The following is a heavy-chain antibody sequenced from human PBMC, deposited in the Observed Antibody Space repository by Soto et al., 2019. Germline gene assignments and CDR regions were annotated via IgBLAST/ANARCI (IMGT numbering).Heavy chain of an antibody. CDR2: IFPDSGNT. V-gene: IGHV1-3*05. CDR1: GYTFTSDV. D-gene: IGHD5-12*01. CDR3: AREGGRDGYKYALDY. J-gene: IGHJ4*02. Sequence: QVQLVQSGAEEKNPGASMKVSCKASGYTFTSDVIHWVRQAPGQRLEWMGWIFPDSGNTKSSQRFQDSVTITRDISASKAYMEPRTLTFEDPAGYFCAREGGRDGYKYALDYWGQGTLLSVSS.